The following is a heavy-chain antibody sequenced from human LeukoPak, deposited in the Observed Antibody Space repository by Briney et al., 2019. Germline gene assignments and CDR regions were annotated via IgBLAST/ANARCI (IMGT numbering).Heavy chain of an antibody. Sequence: SETLSLTCTVSGGSLSSYYWSWIRQPPGKGLEWIGNIYYGGSTNYNPSLKSRVTMSVDTSKNQFSLKVSSVTAADTAVYYCARDGGGKSRPFDYWGQGTPVTVSS. CDR1: GGSLSSYY. CDR3: ARDGGGKSRPFDY. J-gene: IGHJ4*02. D-gene: IGHD4-23*01. CDR2: IYYGGST. V-gene: IGHV4-59*01.